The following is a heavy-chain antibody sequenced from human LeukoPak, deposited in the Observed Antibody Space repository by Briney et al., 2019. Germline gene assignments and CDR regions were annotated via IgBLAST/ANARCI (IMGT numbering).Heavy chain of an antibody. D-gene: IGHD3-9*01. CDR3: ARDYDILTGWDFDY. CDR1: GGSFSGYYW. V-gene: IGHV3-74*01. J-gene: IGHJ4*02. Sequence: ETLSLTCAVYGGSFSGYYWMHWVRLAPGKGLVWVSRINSDGSSTSYADSVKGRFTISRDNAKNTLYLQMNSLRAEDTAVYYCARDYDILTGWDFDYWGQGTLVTVSS. CDR2: INSDGSST.